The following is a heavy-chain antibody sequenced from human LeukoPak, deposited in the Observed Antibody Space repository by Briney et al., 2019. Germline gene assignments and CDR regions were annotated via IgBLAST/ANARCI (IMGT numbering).Heavy chain of an antibody. CDR1: NGAISSGDYY. CDR3: ARAMTYHNWFDP. J-gene: IGHJ5*02. Sequence: SETLSLTCTVSNGAISSGDYYWSWLRQPPGTGLEWVGYIYFSESTFYNPSLKSRLTISLDTSKNQFSLKLNSVTAADTAVYYCARAMTYHNWFDPWGQGTLVTVSS. V-gene: IGHV4-30-4*01. CDR2: IYFSEST. D-gene: IGHD3-22*01.